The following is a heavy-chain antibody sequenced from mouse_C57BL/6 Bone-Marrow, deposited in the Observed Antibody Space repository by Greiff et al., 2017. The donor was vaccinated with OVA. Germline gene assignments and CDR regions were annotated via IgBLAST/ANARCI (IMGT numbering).Heavy chain of an antibody. V-gene: IGHV5-4*01. J-gene: IGHJ3*01. CDR3: ERDRRRRWGFAY. CDR2: ISAGGGYT. D-gene: IGHD2-12*01. Sequence: EVQLVESGGGLVKPGGSLKLSCAASGFTFSSYAMSWVRQTPEKRLEWVATISAGGGYTYYPDNVKGRFTISRDNAKNNQYLQMSHLKSGDTAMYDCERDRRRRWGFAYWGQGTLVTVSA. CDR1: GFTFSSYA.